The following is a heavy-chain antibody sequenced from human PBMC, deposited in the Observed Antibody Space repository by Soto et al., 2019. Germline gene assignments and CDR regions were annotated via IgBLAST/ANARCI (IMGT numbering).Heavy chain of an antibody. CDR2: IYYSGST. CDR3: ARSGSDILTGYYYYYGMDV. J-gene: IGHJ6*02. Sequence: SETLSLTCTVSGGSISSYYWSWIRQPPGKGLEWIGYIYYSGSTNYNPSLKSRVTISVDTSKNQFSLKLSSVTAADTAVYYCARSGSDILTGYYYYYGMDVWGQGTTVTGSS. V-gene: IGHV4-59*01. CDR1: GGSISSYY. D-gene: IGHD3-9*01.